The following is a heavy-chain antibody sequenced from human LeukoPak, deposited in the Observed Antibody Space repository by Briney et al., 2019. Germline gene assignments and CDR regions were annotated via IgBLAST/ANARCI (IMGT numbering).Heavy chain of an antibody. CDR3: AREDGGVVVPAATNNWFDP. CDR2: INPSGGST. Sequence: ASVTVSCKASGYTFTSYYMHWVRQAPGQGLEWMGIINPSGGSTSYAQKFQGRVTMTRDMSTSTVYMELSSLRSEDTAVYYCAREDGGVVVPAATNNWFDPWGQGTLVTVSS. V-gene: IGHV1-46*01. D-gene: IGHD2-2*01. CDR1: GYTFTSYY. J-gene: IGHJ5*02.